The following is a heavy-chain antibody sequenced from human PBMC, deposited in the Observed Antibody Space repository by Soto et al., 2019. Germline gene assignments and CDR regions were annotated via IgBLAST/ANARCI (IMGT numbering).Heavy chain of an antibody. V-gene: IGHV4-38-2*02. CDR2: IYHSGST. Sequence: SETLSLTCAVSGYSIITGFNWACIRQPPGKGLEWIGSIYHSGSTYYNLSLKSRVTISSDASKNQISLKLSSVTAADTALYYCARDWGTGFYQFLPGVLTLLSQSDNFFDPWGQGTLVTVSS. CDR1: GYSIITGFN. D-gene: IGHD6-19*01. CDR3: ARDWGTGFYQFLPGVLTLLSQSDNFFDP. J-gene: IGHJ5*02.